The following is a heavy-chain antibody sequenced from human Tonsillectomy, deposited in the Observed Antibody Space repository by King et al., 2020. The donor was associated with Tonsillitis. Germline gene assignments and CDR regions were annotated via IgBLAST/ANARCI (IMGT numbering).Heavy chain of an antibody. Sequence: VQLVESGGGLVQPGGSLRLSCAASGFTFSNYWMHWVRQAPGKGLVWVSRINGDGSDAVYADSVKGRFTIPRDNAKSTLYLQMNSLRAEDTAVYYCAKGGSSGDDWGQGTLVTVSS. V-gene: IGHV3-74*01. D-gene: IGHD6-25*01. CDR3: AKGGSSGDD. J-gene: IGHJ4*02. CDR1: GFTFSNYW. CDR2: INGDGSDA.